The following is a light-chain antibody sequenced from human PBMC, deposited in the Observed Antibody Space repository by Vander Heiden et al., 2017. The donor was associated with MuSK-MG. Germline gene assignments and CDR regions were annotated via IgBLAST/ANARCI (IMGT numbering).Light chain of an antibody. J-gene: IGKJ3*01. V-gene: IGKV3-11*01. CDR3: QQRSNWLFT. CDR2: DAS. CDR1: QSVSSY. Sequence: EIVLTHSPATLSLSPGERATLSCRASQSVSSYLAWYKQKPGQAPRLLIYDASTRATGIPARFSGSGSGTDFTLTISSLEPEDFAVYYCQQRSNWLFTFGHGTKVDIK.